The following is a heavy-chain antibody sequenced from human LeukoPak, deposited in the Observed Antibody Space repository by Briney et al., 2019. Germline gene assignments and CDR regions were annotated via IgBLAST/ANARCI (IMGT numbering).Heavy chain of an antibody. D-gene: IGHD6-13*01. CDR3: ARESLGYSSSWYEIFFDY. CDR1: GDSVSSNSAA. Sequence: SQTLSLTCALSGDSVSSNSAAWNWIRQSPSRGLEWLGRTYYRSRWYNDYAVSVKSRITINPDTSKNQFSLQLNSVPPEDTAVYYRARESLGYSSSWYEIFFDYWGQGTLVTVSS. CDR2: TYYRSRWYN. V-gene: IGHV6-1*01. J-gene: IGHJ4*02.